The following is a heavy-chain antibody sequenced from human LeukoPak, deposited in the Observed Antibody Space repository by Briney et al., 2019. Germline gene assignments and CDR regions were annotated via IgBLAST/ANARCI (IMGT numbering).Heavy chain of an antibody. V-gene: IGHV3-9*01. CDR2: INWNSGNI. CDR3: AKDVGHSNSSPEDYFDY. J-gene: IGHJ4*02. D-gene: IGHD6-6*01. CDR1: GFTFDDYA. Sequence: PGRSLRLSCAASGFTFDDYAMHWVRQAPGKGLEWVSGINWNSGNIGYADSVKGRFTISRDNAKNSLYLQMNSLRAEDTALYYCAKDVGHSNSSPEDYFDYWGQGTLVTVSS.